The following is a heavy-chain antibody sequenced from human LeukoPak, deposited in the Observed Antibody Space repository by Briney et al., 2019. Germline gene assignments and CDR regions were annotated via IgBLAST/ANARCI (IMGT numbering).Heavy chain of an antibody. Sequence: SETLSLTCTVSGGSISSYHWSWIRQPPGKGLEWIGYIYCSGSTNYNPSLKSRVTISVDTSKNQFSLKLSSVTAADTAVYYCARAGGTTVTTHDYWGQGTLVTVSS. CDR1: GGSISSYH. CDR2: IYCSGST. J-gene: IGHJ4*02. V-gene: IGHV4-59*01. D-gene: IGHD4-17*01. CDR3: ARAGGTTVTTHDY.